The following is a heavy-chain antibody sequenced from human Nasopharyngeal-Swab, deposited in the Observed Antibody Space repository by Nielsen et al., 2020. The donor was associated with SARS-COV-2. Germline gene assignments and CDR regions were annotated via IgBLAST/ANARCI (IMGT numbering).Heavy chain of an antibody. V-gene: IGHV4-30-2*01. CDR2: IYHSGST. CDR3: ARLYDTSGYDY. J-gene: IGHJ4*02. Sequence: WIRQPPGKGLEWIGYIYHSGSTYYNPSLKSRVTISVDWSKNQFSLNLSSVTAADTAVYYCARLYDTSGYDYWGQGTLVTVSS. D-gene: IGHD3-22*01.